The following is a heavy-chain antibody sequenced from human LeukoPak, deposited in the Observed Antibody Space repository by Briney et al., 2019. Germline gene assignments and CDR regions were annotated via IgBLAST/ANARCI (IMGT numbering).Heavy chain of an antibody. V-gene: IGHV3-53*01. CDR3: ARRAGAYSHPYDY. CDR1: GFTVSSDS. CDR2: IYSGGST. D-gene: IGHD4/OR15-4a*01. Sequence: GGSLRLSCTVSGFTVSSDSMSWVRQAPGKGLEWVSFIYSGGSTHYSDSVKGRFTISRDSSKNTLYLQMNSLRAEDTAVYYCARRAGAYSHPYDYWGQGTLVTVSS. J-gene: IGHJ4*02.